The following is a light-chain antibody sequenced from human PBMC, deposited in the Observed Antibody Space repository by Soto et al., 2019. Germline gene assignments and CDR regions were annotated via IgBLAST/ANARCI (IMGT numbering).Light chain of an antibody. V-gene: IGKV3-15*01. CDR3: QQYNNWPHT. Sequence: EIVMTQSLVTLSVSPGERATLSCRASQSVSSNLAWYQQKPGQAPRLLIYGASTRATGIPARFSGSGSGTEFTLTISSLQSEDFAVYYCQQYNNWPHTFGRGTKVEIK. J-gene: IGKJ1*01. CDR2: GAS. CDR1: QSVSSN.